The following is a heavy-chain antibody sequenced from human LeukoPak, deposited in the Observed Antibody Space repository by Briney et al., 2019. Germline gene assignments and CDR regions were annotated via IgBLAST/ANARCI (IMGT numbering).Heavy chain of an antibody. V-gene: IGHV4-4*07. D-gene: IGHD4-17*01. J-gene: IGHJ5*02. Sequence: SETLSLTCTVSGGSISSYYWNWIRQPAGKGLEWIGRFYTSGSTNYNPSLKSRVTMSVDTSKNQFSLKLSSVTAADTAVYYCARDRGNYGDYAYSWFDPWGQGTLVTVSS. CDR3: ARDRGNYGDYAYSWFDP. CDR1: GGSISSYY. CDR2: FYTSGST.